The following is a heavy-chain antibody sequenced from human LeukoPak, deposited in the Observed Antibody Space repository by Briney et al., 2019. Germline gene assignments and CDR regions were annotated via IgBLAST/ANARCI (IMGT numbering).Heavy chain of an antibody. V-gene: IGHV1-2*02. CDR2: INPNSGGT. CDR1: GYTFTGYY. J-gene: IGHJ6*03. CDR3: ARDRQGYSGYDLYYYYYYMDV. D-gene: IGHD5-12*01. Sequence: GASVKVSCKASGYTFTGYYMHWVRQAPGQGLEWMGWINPNSGGTNYAQKFQGRVTMTRDTSISTAYMELSRLRSDDTAVYYCARDRQGYSGYDLYYYYYYMDVWGKGTAVTVSS.